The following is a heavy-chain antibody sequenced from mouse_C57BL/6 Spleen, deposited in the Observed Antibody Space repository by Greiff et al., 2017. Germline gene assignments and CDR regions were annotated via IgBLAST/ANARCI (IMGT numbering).Heavy chain of an antibody. CDR1: GYTFTDYN. CDR2: INPTNGGT. Sequence: VQLKESGPELVKPGASVKMSCKASGYTFTDYNMHWVKQSPGQSLEWIGYINPTNGGTSYNQKFKGKATLTVNKSSSTAYMELRSLTSEDSAVYYCAREGYDYDGDYYAMDYWGQGTSVTVSS. V-gene: IGHV1-22*01. CDR3: AREGYDYDGDYYAMDY. J-gene: IGHJ4*01. D-gene: IGHD2-4*01.